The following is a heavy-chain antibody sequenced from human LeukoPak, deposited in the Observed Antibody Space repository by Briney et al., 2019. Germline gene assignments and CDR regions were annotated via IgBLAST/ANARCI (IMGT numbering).Heavy chain of an antibody. CDR3: ARRYSSSWYYYYGMDV. J-gene: IGHJ6*02. CDR2: MNPNSGNT. CDR1: GYTFTSYD. Sequence: GASVKVSCKASGYTFTSYDINWVRQATGQGLEWMGWMNPNSGNTGYAQKFQGRVTMTRNTSISTAYMELSSLRSEDTAVYYCARRYSSSWYYYYGMDVWGQGTTVTVS. D-gene: IGHD6-13*01. V-gene: IGHV1-8*01.